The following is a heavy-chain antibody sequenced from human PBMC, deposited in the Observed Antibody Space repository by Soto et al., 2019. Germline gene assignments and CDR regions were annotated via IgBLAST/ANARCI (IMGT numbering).Heavy chain of an antibody. J-gene: IGHJ4*02. V-gene: IGHV4-39*02. CDR2: IYYSGST. CDR1: GGSISSSSYY. CDR3: AEYYYDSSGFDY. Sequence: SETLSLTCTVSGGSISSSSYYWGWIRQPPGKGLEWIGSIYYSGSTYYDPSLKSRVTISVDTSKNHFSLKLSSVTAADTAVYYCAEYYYDSSGFDYWGQGTLVTVSS. D-gene: IGHD3-22*01.